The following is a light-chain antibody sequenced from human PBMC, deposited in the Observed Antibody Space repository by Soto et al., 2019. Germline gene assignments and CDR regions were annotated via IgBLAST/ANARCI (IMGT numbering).Light chain of an antibody. CDR3: QQRSNWPWT. V-gene: IGKV3-11*01. CDR2: DAS. J-gene: IGKJ1*01. Sequence: DIVFTRNPATPSFSPGDRATLSCRASLSVGSSLAWYQQKPGQAPRRLIYDASNRATGIPARFSGSGSGTDVTLTISSREPEDFAVYYCQQRSNWPWTFGQGTKVDIK. CDR1: LSVGSS.